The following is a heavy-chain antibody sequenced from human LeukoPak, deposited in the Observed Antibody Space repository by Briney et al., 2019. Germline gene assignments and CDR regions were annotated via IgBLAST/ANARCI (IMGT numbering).Heavy chain of an antibody. CDR2: IWYDGSNK. D-gene: IGHD3-10*01. CDR1: GXTFSSYG. CDR3: ARDRVYGSGSYPHAYYYYYGMDV. Sequence: GGSLRLSCAASGXTFSSYGVHWVRQAPGKGLEWVAVIWYDGSNKYYADSVKGRFTISRDNSKNTLYLQMNSLRAEDTAVYYCARDRVYGSGSYPHAYYYYYGMDVWGQGTTVTVSS. V-gene: IGHV3-33*01. J-gene: IGHJ6*02.